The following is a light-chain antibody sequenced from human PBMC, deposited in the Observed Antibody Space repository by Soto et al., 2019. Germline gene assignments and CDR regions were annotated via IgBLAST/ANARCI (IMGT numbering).Light chain of an antibody. J-gene: IGLJ2*01. CDR3: TSYTSSISMV. V-gene: IGLV2-14*01. CDR2: EVN. Sequence: QSVLTQPASVSGSPGQSITISCTGSTSDFGGYKYVSWYQQHPGRAPKLIIYEVNHPPSGVSNRFSGANSCNTASLIISGLQDDDEADYYCTSYTSSISMVFGGGTKVTVL. CDR1: TSDFGGYKY.